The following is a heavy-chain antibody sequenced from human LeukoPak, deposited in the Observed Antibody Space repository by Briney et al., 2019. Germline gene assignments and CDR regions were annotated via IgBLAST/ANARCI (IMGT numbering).Heavy chain of an antibody. D-gene: IGHD3-10*01. CDR2: ISGSGGST. V-gene: IGHV3-23*01. J-gene: IGHJ4*02. CDR3: AKVDNYYGSGSYPFFDY. Sequence: PGGSLRLSCAAPGFTFSSYAMSWVRQAPGKGLEWVSAISGSGGSTYYADSVKGRFTISRDNSKNTLYLQMNSLRAEDTAVYYCAKVDNYYGSGSYPFFDYWGQGTLVTVSS. CDR1: GFTFSSYA.